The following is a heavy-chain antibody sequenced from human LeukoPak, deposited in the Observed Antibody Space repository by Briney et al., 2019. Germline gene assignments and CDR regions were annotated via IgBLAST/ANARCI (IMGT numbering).Heavy chain of an antibody. Sequence: ASVKVSCMTSGYNSIDYYISWVCQAPGQGLEWMAWMNPNTGGTKFAQRFQGRVTMTRDTSISTAYMELSRLTSDDTSVYYCARGVSSSWFSSWFDSWGQGTLVSVSS. CDR2: MNPNTGGT. J-gene: IGHJ5*01. D-gene: IGHD3-22*01. V-gene: IGHV1-2*02. CDR3: ARGVSSSWFSSWFDS. CDR1: GYNSIDYY.